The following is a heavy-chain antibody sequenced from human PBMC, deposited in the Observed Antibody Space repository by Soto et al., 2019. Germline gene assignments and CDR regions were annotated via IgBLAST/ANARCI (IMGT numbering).Heavy chain of an antibody. V-gene: IGHV3-23*01. CDR1: GFTFSVYA. J-gene: IGHJ6*02. Sequence: LRLSCAATGFTFSVYAMTWVRQAPGQGLEWVSAVTANGGSTYSADSVKGRFTISRDNSKNTLFLQMNSLRAEDTAVYYCASLGVGDWANYYYYYVMDVWGQGTTVTVSS. CDR2: VTANGGST. CDR3: ASLGVGDWANYYYYYVMDV. D-gene: IGHD2-21*02.